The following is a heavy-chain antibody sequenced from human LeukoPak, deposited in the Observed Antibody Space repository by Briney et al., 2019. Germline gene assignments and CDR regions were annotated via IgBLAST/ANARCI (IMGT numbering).Heavy chain of an antibody. CDR2: ISGSGGST. Sequence: GGSLRLSCAASGFTFSSYAMSWVRQAPGKGLEWVSAISGSGGSTYYADSVKGRFTISRDNSKNTLYLQMNSQRAEDTAVYYCPEGSGKQWLVLYPLDYWGQGTLVTVSS. J-gene: IGHJ4*02. CDR1: GFTFSSYA. V-gene: IGHV3-23*01. D-gene: IGHD6-19*01. CDR3: PEGSGKQWLVLYPLDY.